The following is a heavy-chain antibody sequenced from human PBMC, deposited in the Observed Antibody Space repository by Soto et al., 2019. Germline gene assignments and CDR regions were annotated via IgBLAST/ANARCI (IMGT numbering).Heavy chain of an antibody. D-gene: IGHD4-17*01. CDR3: ARAYGDYEGNMDYYGMDV. CDR1: GYSISSGYY. Sequence: PSETLSLTCAVSGYSISSGYYWGWIRQPPGKGLEWIGSIYHSGSTYYNPSLKSRVTISVDTSKNQFSPKLSSVTAADTAVYYCARAYGDYEGNMDYYGMDVWGQGTTVTVSS. J-gene: IGHJ6*02. CDR2: IYHSGST. V-gene: IGHV4-38-2*01.